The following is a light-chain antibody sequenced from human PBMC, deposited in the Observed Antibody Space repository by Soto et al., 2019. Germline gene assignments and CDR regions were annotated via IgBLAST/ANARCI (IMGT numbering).Light chain of an antibody. V-gene: IGKV3-20*01. CDR3: QQYGSSPEWT. CDR1: QSVSNNY. CDR2: GAS. J-gene: IGKJ1*01. Sequence: EIVLTQSPGTLSLSPGERATLSYRSSQSVSNNYLAWYQQKPGQAPRLLIYGASSRATGIPDRFSGSGSGTDFTLTISRLEAEDFAVYYCQQYGSSPEWTFGQGTKVDI.